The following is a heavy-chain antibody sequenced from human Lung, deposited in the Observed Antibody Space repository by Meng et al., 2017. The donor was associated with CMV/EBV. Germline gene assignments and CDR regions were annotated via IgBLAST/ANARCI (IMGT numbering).Heavy chain of an antibody. CDR3: ARGANGFNLGCFDS. D-gene: IGHD5-24*01. CDR2: IYTTGTT. J-gene: IGHJ4*02. Sequence: QVQLQESGPGLVKPSQTLSLTCTASGGSVSGGTYSWSWIRQPAGKGLEWIGRIYTTGTTNYNPSLKSRVIISADTSKNQFSLRLTSVTAADTAVYYCARGANGFNLGCFDSWGQGNLGTVAS. CDR1: GGSVSGGTYS. V-gene: IGHV4-61*02.